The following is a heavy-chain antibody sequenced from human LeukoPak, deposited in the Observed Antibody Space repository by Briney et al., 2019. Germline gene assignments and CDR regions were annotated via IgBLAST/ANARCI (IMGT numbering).Heavy chain of an antibody. CDR3: AKGRLYSSGWYYFDY. CDR1: GFTFGSYA. Sequence: PGRSLRLSCAASGFTFGSYAMHWVRQAPGKGLEWVAVISYDGSNKYYADSVKGRFTISRDNSKNTLYLQMNSLRAEDTAVYYCAKGRLYSSGWYYFDYWGQGTLVTVSS. CDR2: ISYDGSNK. V-gene: IGHV3-30-3*01. J-gene: IGHJ4*02. D-gene: IGHD6-19*01.